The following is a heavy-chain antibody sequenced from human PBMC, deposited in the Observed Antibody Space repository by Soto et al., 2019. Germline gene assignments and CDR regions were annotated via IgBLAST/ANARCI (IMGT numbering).Heavy chain of an antibody. J-gene: IGHJ4*02. CDR2: ISYSGGST. D-gene: IGHD3-16*01. CDR1: GFTFSNYA. CDR3: GRDLGGVGSY. V-gene: IGHV3-23*01. Sequence: PGGSLRLSCAASGFTFSNYATSWVRQAPGKGLEWVSGISYSGGSTYYADSVEGRFTISRDDPKNTLFLRMNSLRAEDTAVYYCGRDLGGVGSYWGQGTLVTVSS.